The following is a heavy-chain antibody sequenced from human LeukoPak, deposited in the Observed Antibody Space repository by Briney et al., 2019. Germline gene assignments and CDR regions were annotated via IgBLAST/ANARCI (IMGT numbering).Heavy chain of an antibody. Sequence: ASVKVSCKASGGTFSSYAISWVRQAPGQGLEWMGGIIPIFGTANYAQKFQGRVTVTADESTSTAYMELSSLRSEDTAVYYCARVGSSSLVYYYYGMDVWGQGTTVTVSS. CDR1: GGTFSSYA. V-gene: IGHV1-69*13. D-gene: IGHD6-6*01. J-gene: IGHJ6*02. CDR3: ARVGSSSLVYYYYGMDV. CDR2: IIPIFGTA.